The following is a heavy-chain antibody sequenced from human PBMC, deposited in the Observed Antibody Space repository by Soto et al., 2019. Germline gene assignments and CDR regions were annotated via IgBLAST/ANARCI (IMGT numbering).Heavy chain of an antibody. CDR3: ARGPYYDLIWNYYYMDV. Sequence: QVQLQESGPGLVKPSETLSLSCSVSGGSISGHYWSWVRQTPGQGLEWIGYMYYSGSTNYNPSLKSRVTISADTSKNHFSLRLTSVTAADTAVYYCARGPYYDLIWNYYYMDVWGKGTTVTVSS. J-gene: IGHJ6*03. V-gene: IGHV4-59*08. CDR2: MYYSGST. D-gene: IGHD3-22*01. CDR1: GGSISGHY.